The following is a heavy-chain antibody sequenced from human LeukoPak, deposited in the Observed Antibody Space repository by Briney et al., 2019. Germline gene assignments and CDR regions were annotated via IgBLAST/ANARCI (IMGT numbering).Heavy chain of an antibody. Sequence: GGSLRLSCAAAGFTFRNYAIYWVRQAPGKGLEWVAGISGSGGSTYYADSVKGRFTISRDNSKNTLYLQMNSLRAEDTAVYYCAKLPAFRASYGDYGGLDAFDIWGQGTMVTVSS. CDR1: GFTFRNYA. CDR3: AKLPAFRASYGDYGGLDAFDI. J-gene: IGHJ3*02. D-gene: IGHD4-17*01. CDR2: ISGSGGST. V-gene: IGHV3-23*01.